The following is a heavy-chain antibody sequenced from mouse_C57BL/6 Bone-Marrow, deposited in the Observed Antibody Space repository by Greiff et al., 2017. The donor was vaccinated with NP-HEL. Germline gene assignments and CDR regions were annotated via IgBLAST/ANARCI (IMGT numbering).Heavy chain of an antibody. J-gene: IGHJ1*03. Sequence: DVQLQESGAELVRPGASVKLSCTASGFNIKDDYMHWVKQRPEQGLEWIGWIDPENGDTEYASKFQGKATITADTSSNTAYLQLSSLTSEDTAVYYCTTSYYSNLDWYFDVWGTGTTVTVSS. CDR1: GFNIKDDY. D-gene: IGHD2-5*01. CDR2: IDPENGDT. V-gene: IGHV14-4*01. CDR3: TTSYYSNLDWYFDV.